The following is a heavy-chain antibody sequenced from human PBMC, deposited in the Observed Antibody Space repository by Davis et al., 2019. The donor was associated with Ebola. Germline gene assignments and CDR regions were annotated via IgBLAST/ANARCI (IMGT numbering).Heavy chain of an antibody. CDR2: ISGSGGST. J-gene: IGHJ4*02. CDR1: GFTFSNFG. CDR3: AKPLTLYGSGSYWFDY. Sequence: GESLKISCAASGFTFSNFGMSWVRQAPGKGLEWVSGISGSGGSTYYADSVEGRFTISRDNSKNTLYLQMNSLRAEDTAVYYCAKPLTLYGSGSYWFDYWGQGTLVTVSS. V-gene: IGHV3-23*01. D-gene: IGHD3-10*01.